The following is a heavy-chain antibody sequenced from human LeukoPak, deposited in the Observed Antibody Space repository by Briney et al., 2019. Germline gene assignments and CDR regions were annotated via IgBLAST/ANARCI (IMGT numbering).Heavy chain of an antibody. D-gene: IGHD1-26*01. CDR3: ARVRIVGATNGFDY. Sequence: ASVKLSCKASGYTFTSYGISWVRQAPGQGLEWMGWISAYNGNTNYAQKLQGRVTMTTDTSTSTAYMELRSLRSDDTAVYYCARVRIVGATNGFDYWGQGTLVTVSS. CDR2: ISAYNGNT. J-gene: IGHJ4*02. V-gene: IGHV1-18*01. CDR1: GYTFTSYG.